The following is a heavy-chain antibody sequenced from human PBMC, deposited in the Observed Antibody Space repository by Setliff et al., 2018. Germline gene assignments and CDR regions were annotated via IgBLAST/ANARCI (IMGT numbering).Heavy chain of an antibody. CDR2: TIPIFGST. Sequence: ASVKVSCKASGGTFSSYGISWVRQAPGQGLEWMGGTIPIFGSTNYAQKFQDRVTIITDESTSTAYMELRSLRTEDTAVYYCAREGVDTRSSTDYRHYMDVWGKGTTVTVS. J-gene: IGHJ6*03. V-gene: IGHV1-69*05. CDR1: GGTFSSYG. CDR3: AREGVDTRSSTDYRHYMDV. D-gene: IGHD5-18*01.